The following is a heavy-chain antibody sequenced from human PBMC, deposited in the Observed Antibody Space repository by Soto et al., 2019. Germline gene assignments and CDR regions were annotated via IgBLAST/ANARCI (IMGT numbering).Heavy chain of an antibody. V-gene: IGHV1-46*01. D-gene: IGHD3-9*01. CDR2: INPSGGST. J-gene: IGHJ6*02. Sequence: ASVKVSCKASGYTFTSYYMHWVRQAPGQGLEWMGIINPSGGSTSYAQKFQGRVTMTRDTSTSTVYMELSSLRSEDTAVYYCARDQVLRYFDWPHHYYYYYGMDVWGQGTTVTVSS. CDR1: GYTFTSYY. CDR3: ARDQVLRYFDWPHHYYYYYGMDV.